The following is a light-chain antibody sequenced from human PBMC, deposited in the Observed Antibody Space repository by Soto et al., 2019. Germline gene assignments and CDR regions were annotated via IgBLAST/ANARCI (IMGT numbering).Light chain of an antibody. CDR3: QQYGISPGP. CDR2: GAS. J-gene: IGKJ1*01. CDR1: QSVSSK. Sequence: SQSPAALSLYQGERATLSCRASQSVSSKLVWYQQKPGQAPRLLIYGASSRATGIPDRFSGSGSGTDFTLTISRLEPEDFAVYFCQQYGISPGPFGQVT. V-gene: IGKV3-20*01.